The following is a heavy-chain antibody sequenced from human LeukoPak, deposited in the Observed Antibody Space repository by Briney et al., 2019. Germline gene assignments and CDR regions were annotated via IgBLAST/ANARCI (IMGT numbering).Heavy chain of an antibody. CDR2: IYTSGST. V-gene: IGHV4-61*02. Sequence: SETLSLTCTVSGGSISSGSYYWSWIRQPAGKGLEWIGRIYTSGSTNYNPSLKSRVTISVDTSKNQFSLKLSSVTAADTAVYYCATMDFRSGYGGYWGQGTLVTVSS. J-gene: IGHJ4*02. CDR3: ATMDFRSGYGGY. CDR1: GGSISSGSYY. D-gene: IGHD3-3*01.